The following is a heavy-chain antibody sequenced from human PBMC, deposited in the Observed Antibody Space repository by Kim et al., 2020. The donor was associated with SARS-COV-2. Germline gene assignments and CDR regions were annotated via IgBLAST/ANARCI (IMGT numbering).Heavy chain of an antibody. CDR1: GGSFSGYY. Sequence: SETLSLTCAVYGGSFSGYYWSWIRQPPGKGLEWIGEINHSGSTNYNPSLKSRVTISVDTSKNQFSLKLSSVTAADTAVYYCARVGGYSYGYAGRMRFDPWGQGTLVTVSS. CDR3: ARVGGYSYGYAGRMRFDP. CDR2: INHSGST. V-gene: IGHV4-34*01. J-gene: IGHJ5*02. D-gene: IGHD5-18*01.